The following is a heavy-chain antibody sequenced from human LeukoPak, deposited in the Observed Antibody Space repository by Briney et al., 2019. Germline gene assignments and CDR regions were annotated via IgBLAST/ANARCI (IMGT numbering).Heavy chain of an antibody. CDR2: ISGSVDST. V-gene: IGHV3-23*01. D-gene: IGHD3-22*01. CDR3: ARDRGRYYDSRGFYWGYYFDS. J-gene: IGHJ4*02. CDR1: GFTFVTYA. Sequence: PGGSLRLSCAASGFTFVTYAVNGAGKPQGRGLEGASTISGSVDSTYYADSVKGRFTISRDNSKDTLYLQMSSVRVDDTAVYYCARDRGRYYDSRGFYWGYYFDSWGQGILVTVST.